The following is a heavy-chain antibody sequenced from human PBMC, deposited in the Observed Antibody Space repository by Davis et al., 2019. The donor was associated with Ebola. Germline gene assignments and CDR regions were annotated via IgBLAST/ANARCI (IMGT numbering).Heavy chain of an antibody. V-gene: IGHV1-69*13. CDR1: GGTFSNYA. Sequence: SVKVSCKASGGTFSNYAINWVRQAPGQGLEWMGGIIPIFGTPNYAQKFRGRVTITAVESTGTAYMELSSLRSEDTAVYYCARGPVWSGYYYYFDHWGQGTRSPSPQ. D-gene: IGHD3-3*01. CDR3: ARGPVWSGYYYYFDH. J-gene: IGHJ4*02. CDR2: IIPIFGTP.